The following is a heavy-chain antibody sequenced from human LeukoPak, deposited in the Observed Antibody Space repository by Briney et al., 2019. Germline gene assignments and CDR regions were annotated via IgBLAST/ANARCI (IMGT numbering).Heavy chain of an antibody. Sequence: SETLSLTCTVSGGSINSRIYYWGWIRQPPGKGLEWIGSIYYSGSTYYNPSLKSRVTISLDTSKNQFSLKLISVTAADTAVYYCARRGDIWGQGAMVTVSS. D-gene: IGHD3-10*01. CDR1: GGSINSRIYY. V-gene: IGHV4-39*07. CDR2: IYYSGST. J-gene: IGHJ3*02. CDR3: ARRGDI.